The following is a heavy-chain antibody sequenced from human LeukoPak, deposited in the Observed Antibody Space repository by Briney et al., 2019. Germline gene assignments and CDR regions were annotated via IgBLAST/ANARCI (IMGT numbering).Heavy chain of an antibody. D-gene: IGHD6-6*01. Sequence: SETLSLTCTVSGGSISSYYWSWIRQPPGKGLEWIGYIYYSGSTNYNPSLKSRVTISVDRSKNQFSLKLSSVTAADTAVYYCARGGSSFSFDYWGQGTLVTVSS. CDR2: IYYSGST. CDR1: GGSISSYY. V-gene: IGHV4-59*12. J-gene: IGHJ4*02. CDR3: ARGGSSFSFDY.